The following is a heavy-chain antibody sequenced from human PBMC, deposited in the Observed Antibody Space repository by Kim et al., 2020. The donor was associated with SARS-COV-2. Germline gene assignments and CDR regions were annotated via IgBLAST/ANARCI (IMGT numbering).Heavy chain of an antibody. D-gene: IGHD2-2*01. Sequence: SETLSLTCTVSGGSISSSSYYWGWIRQPPGKGLEWIGSIYYSGSTYYNPSLKSRVTISVDTSKNQFSLKLSSVTAADTAVYYCYGVPAPNDAFDIWGQGTMVTVSS. J-gene: IGHJ3*02. CDR3: YGVPAPNDAFDI. V-gene: IGHV4-39*01. CDR1: GGSISSSSYY. CDR2: IYYSGST.